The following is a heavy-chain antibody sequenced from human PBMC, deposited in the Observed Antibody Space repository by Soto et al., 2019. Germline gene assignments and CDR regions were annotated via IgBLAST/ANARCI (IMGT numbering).Heavy chain of an antibody. V-gene: IGHV2-5*02. Sequence: QITLKESGPTLVKPTQTLTLTCTFSGLSLSTTGVGVGWFRQPPGKALEWIALIYWDDDKRYSPSLKSRITITKDNSKNQVVLTITNVDPVDTATYYGAHSSGGASNKAGSDYWGQGTLVTVSS. CDR3: AHSSGGASNKAGSDY. CDR2: IYWDDDK. J-gene: IGHJ4*02. CDR1: GLSLSTTGVG. D-gene: IGHD1-26*01.